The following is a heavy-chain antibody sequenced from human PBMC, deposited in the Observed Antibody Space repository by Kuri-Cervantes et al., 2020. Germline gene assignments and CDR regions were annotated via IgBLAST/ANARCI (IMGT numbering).Heavy chain of an antibody. CDR3: ATSPNYYDSPWFDP. J-gene: IGHJ5*02. D-gene: IGHD3-22*01. Sequence: GGLLRPPWTPPGFTFNNYALSWVRQAPGKGLEWVSAISGSGDSTYYADSVKGRFTISRDNSKSTLYLHMNSLRAEDTALYYCATSPNYYDSPWFDPWGQGTLVTVSS. CDR2: ISGSGDST. V-gene: IGHV3-23*01. CDR1: GFTFNNYA.